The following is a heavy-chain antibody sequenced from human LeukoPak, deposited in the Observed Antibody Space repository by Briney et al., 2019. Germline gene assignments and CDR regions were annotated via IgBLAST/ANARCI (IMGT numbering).Heavy chain of an antibody. D-gene: IGHD2-2*01. CDR2: IKSKTDGGTM. CDR3: TTEDSSSS. CDR1: GFTFSDAW. J-gene: IGHJ5*02. Sequence: GGSLRLSCAASGFTFSDAWMTWVRRVSGKGLEWVGRIKSKTDGGTMDYGAPVKGRFTISRDDSKNILYLQMNSLKIEDTAVYYCTTEDSSSSWGQGTLVTVSS. V-gene: IGHV3-15*01.